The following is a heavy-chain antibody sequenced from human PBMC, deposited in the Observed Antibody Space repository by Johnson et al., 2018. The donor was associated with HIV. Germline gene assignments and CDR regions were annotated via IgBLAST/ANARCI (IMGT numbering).Heavy chain of an antibody. Sequence: QVQLVESGGGVVQPGGSLRLSCAASGFTFSSYGMHWVRQAPGKGLEWVAFIRYDGSNKYYADYVKGRFTISRENAKNSLYLQMNSLRAGDTAVYYCARATLGADDAFDIWGQGTMVTVSS. CDR2: IRYDGSNK. J-gene: IGHJ3*02. CDR3: ARATLGADDAFDI. D-gene: IGHD1-26*01. V-gene: IGHV3-30*02. CDR1: GFTFSSYG.